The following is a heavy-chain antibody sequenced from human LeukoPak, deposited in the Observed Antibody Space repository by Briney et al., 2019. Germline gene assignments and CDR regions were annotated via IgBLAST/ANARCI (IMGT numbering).Heavy chain of an antibody. CDR2: IYYSGNT. J-gene: IGHJ5*02. D-gene: IGHD5-12*01. CDR1: GVSISSSNSY. CDR3: AREARSGYEGFWSDP. Sequence: SETLSLTCTVSGVSISSSNSYWGWIRQPPGKGLEWIGSIYYSGNTYYNASLKSRVTMSVDTSHNQFFLKLNSVTAADTAVYYCAREARSGYEGFWSDPWGQGTVVTVSS. V-gene: IGHV4-39*07.